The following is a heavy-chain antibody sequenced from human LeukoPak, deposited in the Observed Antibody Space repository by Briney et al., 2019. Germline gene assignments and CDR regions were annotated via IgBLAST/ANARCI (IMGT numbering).Heavy chain of an antibody. J-gene: IGHJ6*02. CDR2: MNPNSGNT. CDR3: ARGRWGTSYYGMDV. Sequence: ASVKVSCKASAYTFTNYDINWVRQATGQGLGWMGWMNPNSGNTGYAQKFLGRVTMTRNTSISTAYMELSSLRSEDTAVYYCARGRWGTSYYGMDVWGQGTTVSVSS. CDR1: AYTFTNYD. D-gene: IGHD1-14*01. V-gene: IGHV1-8*01.